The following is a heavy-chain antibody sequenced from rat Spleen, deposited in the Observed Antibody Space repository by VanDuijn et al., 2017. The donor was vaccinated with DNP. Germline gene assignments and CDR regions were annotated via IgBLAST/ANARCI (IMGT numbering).Heavy chain of an antibody. J-gene: IGHJ1*01. V-gene: IGHV5-46*01. CDR3: TIVSYYSGDDWYFDF. D-gene: IGHD1-1*01. CDR1: GFTFSSFP. Sequence: EVQLVESGGGLVQPGRSMKLSCAASGFTFSSFPMAWVRQAPTKGLEWVATISTSGGSTYYRDSVKGRFTISRDNAKSSLYLQMDSLRSEDTATYYCTIVSYYSGDDWYFDFWGPGTMVTVSS. CDR2: ISTSGGST.